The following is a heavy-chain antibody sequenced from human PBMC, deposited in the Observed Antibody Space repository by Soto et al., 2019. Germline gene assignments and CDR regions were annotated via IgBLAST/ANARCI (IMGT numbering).Heavy chain of an antibody. V-gene: IGHV1-69*01. CDR2: IIPIFGTA. CDR3: ARVGYSSSLANYYYGMDV. Sequence: QVQLVQSGAEVKKPGSSVKVSCKASGGTFSSYAISWVRQAPGQGLEWMGGIIPIFGTANYAQKFQGRVTITADESTSTAYMELSSLRSEDTAVYYCARVGYSSSLANYYYGMDVWGQGTTVTVSS. D-gene: IGHD6-13*01. J-gene: IGHJ6*02. CDR1: GGTFSSYA.